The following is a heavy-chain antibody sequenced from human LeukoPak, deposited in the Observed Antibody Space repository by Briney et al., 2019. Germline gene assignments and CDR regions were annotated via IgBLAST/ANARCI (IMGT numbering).Heavy chain of an antibody. J-gene: IGHJ4*02. CDR3: ARDRDPSQWLVYDY. D-gene: IGHD6-19*01. V-gene: IGHV1-69*01. CDR2: IIPIFVTA. CDR1: GGPFSSYA. Sequence: VKVSCKAPGGPFSSYAISWVRRAPGQGLEWRGGIIPIFVTANYAQKFQGRVTITADESTSTAYMELSSLRSEDTAVYYCARDRDPSQWLVYDYWGQGTLVTVSS.